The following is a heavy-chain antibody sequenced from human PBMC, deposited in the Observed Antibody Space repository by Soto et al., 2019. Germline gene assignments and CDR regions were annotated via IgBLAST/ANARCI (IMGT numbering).Heavy chain of an antibody. D-gene: IGHD2-2*01. CDR2: IYNNGKT. CDR1: GGSISSGGYY. Sequence: PSETLSLTCTVSGGSISSGGYYWGWIRQHRGKGLEWIGYIYNNGKTYYNPSLKTRVTISLDTSKDQFSLKLNSVTAADTAVYYCARYCISTSCQTYYFDYWGQGTLVTVSS. CDR3: ARYCISTSCQTYYFDY. V-gene: IGHV4-31*03. J-gene: IGHJ4*02.